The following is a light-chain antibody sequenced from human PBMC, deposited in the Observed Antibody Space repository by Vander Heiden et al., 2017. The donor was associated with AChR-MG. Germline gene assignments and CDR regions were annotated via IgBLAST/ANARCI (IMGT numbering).Light chain of an antibody. CDR1: QTFTTNY. Sequence: EIVLAQSPGTLSVSPGEGGTLSCRASQTFTTNYVAWYQQKPGQAPRLVISGASTRAPGIPDRCSGSGSGTDFTLTITRLEPEDVAVYYCQQYTTFPWTFGQGTRVEIK. J-gene: IGKJ1*01. CDR2: GAS. CDR3: QQYTTFPWT. V-gene: IGKV3-20*01.